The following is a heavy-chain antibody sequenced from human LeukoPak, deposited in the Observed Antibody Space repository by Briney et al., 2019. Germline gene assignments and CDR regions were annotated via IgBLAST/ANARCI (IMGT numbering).Heavy chain of an antibody. Sequence: PGGSLRLSCAASGFTFSTYWMHWVRQAPGKGLVWVSRINSDGSSTSYADSVKGRFTISRDNAKNTLYLHMNSLRAEDTAVYYCARDRLVGAPGGYFDYWGQGTLVTVSS. CDR2: INSDGSST. CDR1: GFTFSTYW. CDR3: ARDRLVGAPGGYFDY. V-gene: IGHV3-74*01. J-gene: IGHJ4*02. D-gene: IGHD1-26*01.